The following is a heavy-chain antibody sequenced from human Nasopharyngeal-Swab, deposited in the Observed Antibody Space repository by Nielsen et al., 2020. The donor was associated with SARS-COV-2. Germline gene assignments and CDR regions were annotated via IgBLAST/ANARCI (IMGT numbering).Heavy chain of an antibody. V-gene: IGHV4-39*01. Sequence: GSLRLSCTVSGGSISSSSYYWGWIRQPPGKGLEWIGSIYYSGRTYNNPSLKSRVTISVDTSKNQFSLKLSSVTAADTAVYYCARHTTTGGSGYYPDAFDIWGQGTMVTVSS. CDR1: GGSISSSSYY. J-gene: IGHJ3*02. CDR3: ARHTTTGGSGYYPDAFDI. D-gene: IGHD3-22*01. CDR2: IYYSGRT.